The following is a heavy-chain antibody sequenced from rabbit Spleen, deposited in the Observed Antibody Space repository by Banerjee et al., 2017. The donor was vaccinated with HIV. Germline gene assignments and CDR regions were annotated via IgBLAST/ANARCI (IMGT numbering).Heavy chain of an antibody. Sequence: QEQLVESGGGLVKPEGSLTLACKASGFSFSDRDVMCWVRQAPGKGLEWIACIDTNDGDTDYANWPKGRFTISKTSSTTVTLQMTSLTAADTATYFCARDGAGGSYFALWGPGTLVTVS. CDR3: ARDGAGGSYFAL. J-gene: IGHJ4*01. V-gene: IGHV1S45*01. CDR2: IDTNDGDT. CDR1: GFSFSDRDV. D-gene: IGHD8-1*01.